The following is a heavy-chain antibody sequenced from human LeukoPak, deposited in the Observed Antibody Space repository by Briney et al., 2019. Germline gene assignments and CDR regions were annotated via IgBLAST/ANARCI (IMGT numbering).Heavy chain of an antibody. Sequence: PGGSLRLSCAASGFTFSGYSMNWVRQAPGKGLEWVSSISSSSSYIYYADSVKGRFTISRDNSKNTLYLQMNSLRAEDTAVYYCAKDYRYCTSTSCYGDDAFDIWGQGTMVSVSS. CDR2: ISSSSSYI. D-gene: IGHD2-2*01. J-gene: IGHJ3*02. CDR3: AKDYRYCTSTSCYGDDAFDI. CDR1: GFTFSGYS. V-gene: IGHV3-21*04.